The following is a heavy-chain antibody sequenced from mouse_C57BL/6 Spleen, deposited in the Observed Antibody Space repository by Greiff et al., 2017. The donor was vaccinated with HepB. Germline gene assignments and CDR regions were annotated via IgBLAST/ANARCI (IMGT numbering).Heavy chain of an antibody. CDR1: GYTFTDYN. J-gene: IGHJ2*01. Sequence: EVMLVESGPELVKPGASVKIPCKASGYTFTDYNMDWVKQSHGKSLEWIGDINPNNGGTIYNQKFKGKATLTVDKSSSTAYMELRSLTSEDTAVYYCARRRDYYGSGDYFDYWGQGTTLTVSS. D-gene: IGHD1-1*01. CDR3: ARRRDYYGSGDYFDY. CDR2: INPNNGGT. V-gene: IGHV1-18*01.